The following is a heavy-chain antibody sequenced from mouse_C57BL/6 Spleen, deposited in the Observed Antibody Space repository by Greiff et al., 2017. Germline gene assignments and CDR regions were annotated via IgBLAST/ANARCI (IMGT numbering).Heavy chain of an antibody. V-gene: IGHV5-17*01. D-gene: IGHD1-1*01. CDR2: ISSGSSTI. Sequence: EVKVVESGGGLVKPGGSLKLSCAASGFTFSDYGMHWVRQAPEKGLEWVAYISSGSSTIYYAATVKGRFTISRYNAKNTLYMQKTSLRSEDTAMYYCARGYYGSSLYFDYWGQGTTLTVSS. CDR3: ARGYYGSSLYFDY. CDR1: GFTFSDYG. J-gene: IGHJ2*01.